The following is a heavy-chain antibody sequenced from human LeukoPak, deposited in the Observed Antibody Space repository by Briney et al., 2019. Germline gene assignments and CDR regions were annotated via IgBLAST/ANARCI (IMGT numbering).Heavy chain of an antibody. V-gene: IGHV4-59*01. D-gene: IGHD2-2*01. CDR3: ARVRVRVVPAAINWFDP. J-gene: IGHJ5*02. CDR2: IYYSGST. CDR1: GVSISSYY. Sequence: SETLSLTCTVSGVSISSYYWSWIRQPPGKGLEWIGYIYYSGSTNYNPSLKSRVTISVDTSKNQFSLKLSSVTAADTAVYYCARVRVRVVPAAINWFDPWGQGTLVTVSS.